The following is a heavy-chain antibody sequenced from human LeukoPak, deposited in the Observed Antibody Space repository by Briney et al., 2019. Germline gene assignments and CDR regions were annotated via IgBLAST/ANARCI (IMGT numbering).Heavy chain of an antibody. J-gene: IGHJ5*02. CDR1: GGSFMSDNYY. Sequence: SETLSLTCTVSGGSFMSDNYYWSWIRQPAGKGLEWIGRIYASGNTNYNPYLKSRITISVDTSKNQFSLKLTSVTAADTAVYYCARDQGYGDYIYDSWGQGTLVTVSS. D-gene: IGHD4-17*01. CDR2: IYASGNT. V-gene: IGHV4-61*02. CDR3: ARDQGYGDYIYDS.